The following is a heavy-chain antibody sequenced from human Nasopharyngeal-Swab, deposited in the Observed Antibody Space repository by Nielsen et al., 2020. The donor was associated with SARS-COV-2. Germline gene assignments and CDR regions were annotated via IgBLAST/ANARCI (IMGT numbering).Heavy chain of an antibody. CDR1: GGSISSGDYY. Sequence: SETLSLTCTVSGGSISSGDYYWSWIRQPPGKGLEWIGYIYYSGSTYYNPSLKSRVTISVDTSKNQFSLKLSSVTAADTAVYYCARVFEAAAGFDYWGQGTLVTVSS. CDR2: IYYSGST. CDR3: ARVFEAAAGFDY. J-gene: IGHJ4*02. D-gene: IGHD6-13*01. V-gene: IGHV4-30-4*01.